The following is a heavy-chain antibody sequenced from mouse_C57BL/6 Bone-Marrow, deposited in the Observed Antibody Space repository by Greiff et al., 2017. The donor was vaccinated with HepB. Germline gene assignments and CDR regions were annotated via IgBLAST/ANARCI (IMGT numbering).Heavy chain of an antibody. J-gene: IGHJ3*01. V-gene: IGHV1-62-2*01. CDR3: ARSGGRAWFAY. CDR2: FYPGSGSI. D-gene: IGHD3-1*01. CDR1: GYTFTEYT. Sequence: VQLQQSGAELVKPGASVKLSCKASGYTFTEYTIHWVKQRSGQGLEWIGWFYPGSGSIKYNEKFKDKATLTVDQSSSTAYMQLNSLTSEDSAVYYCARSGGRAWFAYWGQGTLVTVSA.